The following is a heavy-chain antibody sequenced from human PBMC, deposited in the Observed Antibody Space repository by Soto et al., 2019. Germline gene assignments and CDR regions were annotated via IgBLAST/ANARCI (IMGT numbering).Heavy chain of an antibody. Sequence: QVQLQESGPGLVKPSQTLSLTCTVSGGSISSGGYYWSWIRQHPGKGLEWIGYIYYSGSTYFNPSLKGRVTISVDTSKNQFSLKLSSVTAADTAVYYCARDCRYSSSPNWFDPWGQGTLVTVSS. V-gene: IGHV4-31*03. CDR3: ARDCRYSSSPNWFDP. D-gene: IGHD6-13*01. CDR1: GGSISSGGYY. CDR2: IYYSGST. J-gene: IGHJ5*02.